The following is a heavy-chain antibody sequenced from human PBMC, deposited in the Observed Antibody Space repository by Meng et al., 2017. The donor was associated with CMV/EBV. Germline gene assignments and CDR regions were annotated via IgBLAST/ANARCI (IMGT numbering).Heavy chain of an antibody. V-gene: IGHV3-53*01. CDR3: ARKGIGYYFDY. CDR1: GFTVSSNY. J-gene: IGHJ4*02. Sequence: LYWAASGFTVSSNYIGWVRQAPGKGLEWVSVIYSGGSTYYADSVKGRFTISRDNSKNTLYLQMNSLRAEDTAVYYCARKGIGYYFDYWGQGTLVTVSS. CDR2: IYSGGST. D-gene: IGHD6-13*01.